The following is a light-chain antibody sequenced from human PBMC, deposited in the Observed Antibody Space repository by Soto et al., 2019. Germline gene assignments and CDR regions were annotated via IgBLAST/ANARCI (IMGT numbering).Light chain of an antibody. J-gene: IGKJ1*01. Sequence: DIHMTQSPSTLSGSGGDTVTVTCRASQSVSGWLAWYQQKPGKAPKLLIYKASTLKSGVPSRFSGSGSGTEFTLTISSLQPDDFATYYCQHYNSYSEAFGQGTKV. CDR3: QHYNSYSEA. CDR1: QSVSGW. V-gene: IGKV1-5*03. CDR2: KAS.